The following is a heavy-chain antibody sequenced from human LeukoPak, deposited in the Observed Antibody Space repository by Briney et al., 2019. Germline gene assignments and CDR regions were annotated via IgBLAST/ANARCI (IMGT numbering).Heavy chain of an antibody. D-gene: IGHD5-18*01. CDR3: AIDLNGGITRGYSYGLAIDY. V-gene: IGHV1-2*06. CDR2: INPNSGGT. Sequence: GAPVKVSCKASGYTFTGYYMHWVRQAPGQGLEWMGRINPNSGGTNYAQKFQGRVTMTRDTSISTAYMELSRLRSDDTAVYYCAIDLNGGITRGYSYGLAIDYWGQGTLVTVSS. CDR1: GYTFTGYY. J-gene: IGHJ4*02.